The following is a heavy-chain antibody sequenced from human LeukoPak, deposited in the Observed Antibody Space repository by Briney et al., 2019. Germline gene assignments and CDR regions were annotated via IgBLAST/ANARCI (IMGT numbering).Heavy chain of an antibody. CDR2: INPIFGTA. Sequence: ASVKVSCKASGDTFSSYAISWVRQAPGQGLEWMGGINPIFGTANYAQKFQGRVTITADTSTSTAYTELNRLRSEDTAVYYCASRVGPAATNQLAAADSSRYGDYGVDDWGQGTTVTVSS. D-gene: IGHD6-13*01. J-gene: IGHJ6*02. V-gene: IGHV1-69*06. CDR3: ASRVGPAATNQLAAADSSRYGDYGVDD. CDR1: GDTFSSYA.